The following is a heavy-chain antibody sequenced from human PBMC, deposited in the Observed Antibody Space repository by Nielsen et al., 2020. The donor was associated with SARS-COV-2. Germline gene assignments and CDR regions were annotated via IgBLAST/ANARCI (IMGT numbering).Heavy chain of an antibody. V-gene: IGHV1-69*13. D-gene: IGHD6-19*01. CDR1: GGAFSSYA. J-gene: IGHJ3*01. CDR2: IIPIFGTA. Sequence: SVKVSCKASGGAFSSYAISWVRQAPGQGLEWMGGIIPIFGTANYAQKFQGRVTITADESTSTAYMELSSLRSEDTAVYYCARGEGWLAPDAFDFWGQGTMVTVSS. CDR3: ARGEGWLAPDAFDF.